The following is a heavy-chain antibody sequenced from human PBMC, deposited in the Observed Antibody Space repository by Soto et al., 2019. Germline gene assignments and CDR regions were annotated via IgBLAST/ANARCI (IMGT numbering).Heavy chain of an antibody. V-gene: IGHV4-34*01. CDR3: ARLRKAAATIIFDY. Sequence: SETLSLTCAVYGGSFSGYYWSWIRQPPGKGLEWIGEINHSGSTNYNPSLKSRVTISVDTSKNQFSLKLSSVTAADTAVYYCARLRKAAATIIFDYWGQGTLVTVSS. D-gene: IGHD5-12*01. CDR2: INHSGST. J-gene: IGHJ4*02. CDR1: GGSFSGYY.